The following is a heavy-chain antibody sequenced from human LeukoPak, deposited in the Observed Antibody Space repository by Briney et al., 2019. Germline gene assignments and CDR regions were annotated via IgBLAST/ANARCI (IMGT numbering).Heavy chain of an antibody. Sequence: ASVKVSCKXSGYTFTSYDINWVRQATGQGLEWMGWMNPGSGYTGYAQKFQGRVTITRDTSISTAHMELSSLRSEDTAVYYCARGYINGPYYFDYWGQGTLVTVSS. J-gene: IGHJ4*02. CDR2: MNPGSGYT. CDR1: GYTFTSYD. V-gene: IGHV1-8*03. D-gene: IGHD5-18*01. CDR3: ARGYINGPYYFDY.